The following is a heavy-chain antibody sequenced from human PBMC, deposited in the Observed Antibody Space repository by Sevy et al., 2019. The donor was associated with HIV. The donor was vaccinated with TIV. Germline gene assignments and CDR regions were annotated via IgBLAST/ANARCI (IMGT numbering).Heavy chain of an antibody. CDR3: ARTGDSTGYYVWFDP. D-gene: IGHD3-22*01. V-gene: IGHV3-48*02. CDR1: GFSFSSYS. CDR2: ISTSSKTM. J-gene: IGHJ5*02. Sequence: GVSLRLSCAASGFSFSSYSLSWVRQAPGKGLEWISYISTSSKTMHYADSVKGRFTISRDDAKNSLYLQMNSLRDEDMAVYYCARTGDSTGYYVWFDPWCQGTLVTVSS.